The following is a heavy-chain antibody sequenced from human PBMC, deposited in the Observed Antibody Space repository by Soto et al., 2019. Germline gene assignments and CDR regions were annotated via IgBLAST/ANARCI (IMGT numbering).Heavy chain of an antibody. V-gene: IGHV3-23*01. Sequence: PGESLRLSCAASGFTFSTYCITWVRQAPGKGLAWVSGISYNGGSTYYADSVKGRFTISRDNSKNTLYLQMNNLRAEDTAVYYCARTNDYNWGINWVDYWGQGT. CDR3: ARTNDYNWGINWVDY. D-gene: IGHD7-27*01. CDR1: GFTFSTYC. J-gene: IGHJ4*02. CDR2: ISYNGGST.